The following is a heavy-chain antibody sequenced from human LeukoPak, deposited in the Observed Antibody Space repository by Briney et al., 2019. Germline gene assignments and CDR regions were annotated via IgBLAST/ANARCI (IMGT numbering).Heavy chain of an antibody. V-gene: IGHV4-59*08. CDR1: SGSISGYY. J-gene: IGHJ4*02. CDR3: ARQSYGGAYYFFGY. D-gene: IGHD1-26*01. CDR2: IFYSGST. Sequence: SETLSLTCTVSSGSISGYYWTWIRQPPGKGLEWIGNIFYSGSTNYNPSLKSRVTISLDTSKKQFSLKLTSATAADTAVYYCARQSYGGAYYFFGYWGQGTLVAVSS.